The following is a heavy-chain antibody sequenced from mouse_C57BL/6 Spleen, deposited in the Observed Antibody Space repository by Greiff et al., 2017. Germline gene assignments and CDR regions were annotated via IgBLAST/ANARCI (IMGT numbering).Heavy chain of an antibody. CDR2: IWSGGST. CDR3: AVLNYYGSSGDWFAY. D-gene: IGHD1-1*01. V-gene: IGHV2-2*01. J-gene: IGHJ3*01. Sequence: VQLQQSGPGLVQPSQSLSITCTVSGFSLTSYGVHWVRQSPGKGLEWLGVIWSGGSTDYNAAFISRLSISKDNSKSQVFFKMNSLQADDTAIYYCAVLNYYGSSGDWFAYWGQGTLVTVSA. CDR1: GFSLTSYG.